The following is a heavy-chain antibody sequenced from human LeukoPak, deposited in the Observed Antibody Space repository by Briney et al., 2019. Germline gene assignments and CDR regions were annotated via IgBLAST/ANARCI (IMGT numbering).Heavy chain of an antibody. D-gene: IGHD6-19*01. CDR2: MNPNSGNT. J-gene: IGHJ4*02. CDR3: AKDPWYSSGWDTRDY. Sequence: ASVKVSCKASGYTFTSYDINWVRQATGQGLEWMGWMNPNSGNTGYAQKFQGRVTMTRNTSISTAYMELSSLRSEDTAVYYCAKDPWYSSGWDTRDYWGQGTLVTVSS. V-gene: IGHV1-8*01. CDR1: GYTFTSYD.